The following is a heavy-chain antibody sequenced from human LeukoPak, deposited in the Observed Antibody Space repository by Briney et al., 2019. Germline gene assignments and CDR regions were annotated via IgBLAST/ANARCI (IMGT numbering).Heavy chain of an antibody. CDR2: IIPIFGTA. CDR1: GGTFSSYA. J-gene: IGHJ1*01. CDR3: ALDIVVVPAAIEYFQH. V-gene: IGHV1-69*01. D-gene: IGHD2-2*03. Sequence: SVKVSCKASGGTFSSYAISWVRQAPGQGLEWMGGIIPIFGTANYAQKFQGRVTITADESTSTAYMELSSLRSEDTAVYYCALDIVVVPAAIEYFQHWGQGTPVTVSS.